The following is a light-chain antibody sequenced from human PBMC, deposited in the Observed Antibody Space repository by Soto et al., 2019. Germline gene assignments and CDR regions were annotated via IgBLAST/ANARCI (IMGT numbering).Light chain of an antibody. V-gene: IGKV1-5*01. Sequence: DIQMTQSPSTVSAFVGDTVTITCRASQTINSWLAWYQQKPGSAPKVLIYDASNLESGVPSRFSGSGSGTEFTLTISSLQPDDFATYYCQHYKMYSPWTFGQGTKVEIK. J-gene: IGKJ1*01. CDR3: QHYKMYSPWT. CDR2: DAS. CDR1: QTINSW.